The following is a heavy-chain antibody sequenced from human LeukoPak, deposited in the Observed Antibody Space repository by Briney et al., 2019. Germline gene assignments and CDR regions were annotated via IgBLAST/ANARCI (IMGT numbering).Heavy chain of an antibody. CDR3: ARHPFAAHHRVDY. Sequence: SETLSLTCTVSGASISSYYWSWIRQPPGKGLEWIGDIYYSGSIKYNPSLKSRVTMSVDTSKNQFSLKLTSVTAADTAVYHCARHPFAAHHRVDYWGQGTLVTVSS. CDR1: GASISSYY. CDR2: IYYSGSI. J-gene: IGHJ4*02. D-gene: IGHD6-6*01. V-gene: IGHV4-59*08.